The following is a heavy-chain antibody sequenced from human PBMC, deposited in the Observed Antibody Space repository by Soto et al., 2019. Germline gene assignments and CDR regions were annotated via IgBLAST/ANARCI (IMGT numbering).Heavy chain of an antibody. CDR3: TDDSSGFFYY. CDR1: GYTFTDYG. V-gene: IGHV1-18*01. J-gene: IGHJ4*02. D-gene: IGHD3-22*01. Sequence: QVQLLQSGAEVKKLGASVKVSCKASGYTFTDYGINWVRQAPGQGLEWMGYISPYNGNTHSAEKFQARLTLTTDTSTSTAYMELTSLRLDDTAVYYCTDDSSGFFYYWGQGTLVTVSS. CDR2: ISPYNGNT.